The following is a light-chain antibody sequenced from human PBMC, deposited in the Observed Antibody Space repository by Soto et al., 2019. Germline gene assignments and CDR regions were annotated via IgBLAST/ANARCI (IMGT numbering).Light chain of an antibody. Sequence: QSALTQPASVSGSPGQSITISCTGTNSDVGAYNYVSWYQQHPGKAPKLILYEVNNRPSGVSNRFSGSKSGNTASLTISGLQAEDEADYYCTSYRGSSTRDYVFGTGTKLTVL. CDR3: TSYRGSSTRDYV. CDR1: NSDVGAYNY. V-gene: IGLV2-14*01. CDR2: EVN. J-gene: IGLJ1*01.